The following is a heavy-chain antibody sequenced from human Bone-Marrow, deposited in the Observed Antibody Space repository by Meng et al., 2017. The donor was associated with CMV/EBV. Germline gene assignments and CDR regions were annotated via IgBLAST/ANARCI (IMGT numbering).Heavy chain of an antibody. J-gene: IGHJ3*02. CDR3: ARDNPELFYDAFDI. D-gene: IGHD1-26*01. CDR1: GFTFSNAW. CDR2: IKSKTDGGTT. Sequence: GGSLRLSCAASGFTFSNAWMSWVRQAPGKGLEWVGRIKSKTDGGTTDYAAPVKGRFTISRDDSKNTLYLQMNSLKTEDTAVYYCARDNPELFYDAFDIWGEGTMVTVSS. V-gene: IGHV3-15*01.